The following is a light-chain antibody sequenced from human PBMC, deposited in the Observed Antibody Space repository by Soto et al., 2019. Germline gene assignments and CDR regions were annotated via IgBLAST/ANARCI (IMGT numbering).Light chain of an antibody. J-gene: IGKJ4*01. CDR3: QQHGSSGALT. CDR2: GAS. Sequence: EIVLTQSPGTLSLSPGEGPPLSGGARQSVSSSYLAWYQQNPGQAPRLLIYGASSRATGIPDRFSGSGSGTDFTLTISRLEPEDFAVYYCQQHGSSGALTFGGGTKVDIK. CDR1: QSVSSSY. V-gene: IGKV3-20*01.